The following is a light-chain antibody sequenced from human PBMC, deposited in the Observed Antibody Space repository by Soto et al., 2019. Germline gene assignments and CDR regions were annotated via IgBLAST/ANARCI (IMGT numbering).Light chain of an antibody. J-gene: IGKJ4*01. CDR3: QQRSNWRWLT. Sequence: AIQMTQSPSSLSASLGDRVTITCRASQGIRNDLGWYQQKPGKAPKLLIYAASSLQSGVPSRFSGSGSGTDFTLIISSLQPEDFAVYYCQQRSNWRWLTFGGGTKVDIK. V-gene: IGKV1-6*01. CDR2: AAS. CDR1: QGIRND.